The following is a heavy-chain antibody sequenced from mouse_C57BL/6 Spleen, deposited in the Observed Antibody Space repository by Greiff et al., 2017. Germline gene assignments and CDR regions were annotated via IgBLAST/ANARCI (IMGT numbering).Heavy chain of an antibody. CDR3: ARDYYGPGAY. D-gene: IGHD1-1*01. CDR2: INPGSGGT. CDR1: GYAFTNYL. J-gene: IGHJ3*01. V-gene: IGHV1-54*01. Sequence: VQLQQSGAELVRPGTSVKVSCKASGYAFTNYLIEWVKQRPGQGLEWIGVINPGSGGTNYNEKFKGKATLTADKSSSTAYMQLSSLTSEDSAVYFCARDYYGPGAYWGQGTLVTVSA.